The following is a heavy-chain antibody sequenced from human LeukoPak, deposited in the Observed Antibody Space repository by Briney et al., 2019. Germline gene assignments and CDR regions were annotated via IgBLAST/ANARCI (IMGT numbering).Heavy chain of an antibody. J-gene: IGHJ4*02. D-gene: IGHD3-9*01. CDR2: INHSGST. CDR1: GGSFSGYY. V-gene: IGHV4-34*01. Sequence: SETLSLTCAVYGGSFSGYYWSWIRQPPGKGLEWIGEINHSGSTNYNPSLKSRLTISVDTSKNQFSLKLTSVTAADTAVYYCARVPYYDFLTGYYTGGLPDYWGQGTLVTVSS. CDR3: ARVPYYDFLTGYYTGGLPDY.